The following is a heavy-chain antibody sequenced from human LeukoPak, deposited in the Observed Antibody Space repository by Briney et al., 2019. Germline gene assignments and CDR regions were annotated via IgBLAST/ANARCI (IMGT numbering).Heavy chain of an antibody. CDR3: ARVPKHSGSYYCDY. D-gene: IGHD1-26*01. V-gene: IGHV4-39*01. Sequence: SETLSLTCTVSGGSIGSTRHYCGWIRQPPGKGLEWIGNMYHGGSTYYNPSLKSRVTISIDTSKNQFSLKLSSVTAADTAVYFCARVPKHSGSYYCDYWGQGTLVTVSS. CDR2: MYHGGST. CDR1: GGSIGSTRHY. J-gene: IGHJ4*02.